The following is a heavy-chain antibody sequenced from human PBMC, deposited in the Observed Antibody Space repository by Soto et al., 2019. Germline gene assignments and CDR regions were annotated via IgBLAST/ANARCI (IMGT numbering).Heavy chain of an antibody. CDR3: AKDRFSAHFDL. D-gene: IGHD3-10*01. CDR2: ISYDGSNK. V-gene: IGHV3-30*18. Sequence: QVQLVESGGGVVQPGRSLRLSCAASGFTFSSYGMHWVRQAPGKGLEWVAVISYDGSNKYYADSVKGRFTISRDNSKNALYLQMNSLRADDTAVYYCAKDRFSAHFDLWGRGTLVTVSS. CDR1: GFTFSSYG. J-gene: IGHJ2*01.